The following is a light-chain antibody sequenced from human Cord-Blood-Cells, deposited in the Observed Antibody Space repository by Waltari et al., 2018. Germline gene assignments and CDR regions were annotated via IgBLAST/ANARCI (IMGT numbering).Light chain of an antibody. CDR1: SRDVGGLTN. V-gene: IGLV2-8*01. Sequence: QSALTQPHSASRSPGQSVTIPCNGPSRDVGGLTNVSWSQQPPGKAPKLMISEVSKRPSGVPDRFSGSKSGNTASLTVSGLQAEDEADYYCSSYAGSNNLVFGGGTKLTVL. J-gene: IGLJ2*01. CDR3: SSYAGSNNLV. CDR2: EVS.